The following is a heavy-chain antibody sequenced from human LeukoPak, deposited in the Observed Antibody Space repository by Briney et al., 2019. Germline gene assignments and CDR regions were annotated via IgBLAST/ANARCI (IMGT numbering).Heavy chain of an antibody. CDR3: AXANYGSWYLDL. CDR1: XXTXXKYG. J-gene: IGHJ2*01. D-gene: IGHD5-24*01. Sequence: GGSLRXSCAASXXTXXKYGXXXXXXAPXXGLEWVTVIWYDGTNXYXXXSVKGRFTISKDNSKNTVYLQMNSLRAEDTAXYXXAXANYGSWYLDLWGXGTLVTVSS. CDR2: IWYDGTNX. V-gene: IGHV3-33*01.